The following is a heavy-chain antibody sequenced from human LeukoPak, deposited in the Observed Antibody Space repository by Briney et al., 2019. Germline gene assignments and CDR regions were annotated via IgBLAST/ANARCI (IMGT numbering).Heavy chain of an antibody. J-gene: IGHJ5*02. CDR1: GFTFSSYW. V-gene: IGHV3-7*01. D-gene: IGHD1-7*01. Sequence: PGGSLRLSCAASGFTFSSYWMSWVRQAPGKGLEWVANIKQDGSEKYYVDSVKGRFTISRDNAKNSLYLQMNSLRAEDTAVYYCARDPATLYNWNYGPFDPWGQGTLVTVSS. CDR2: IKQDGSEK. CDR3: ARDPATLYNWNYGPFDP.